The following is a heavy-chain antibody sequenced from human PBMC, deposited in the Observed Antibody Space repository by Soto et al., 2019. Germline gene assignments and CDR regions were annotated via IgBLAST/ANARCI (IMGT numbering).Heavy chain of an antibody. CDR2: ISAYNGNT. V-gene: IGHV1-18*04. D-gene: IGHD3-10*01. Sequence: ASVKVSCKASGYTFTSYGISWVRQAPGQGLEWMGWISAYNGNTNYAQKLQGRVTMTTDTSTSTAYMELRSLRSDDTAVYYCARGYYYGSGSYYNPDDFDISGQGTMVTVS. J-gene: IGHJ3*02. CDR3: ARGYYYGSGSYYNPDDFDI. CDR1: GYTFTSYG.